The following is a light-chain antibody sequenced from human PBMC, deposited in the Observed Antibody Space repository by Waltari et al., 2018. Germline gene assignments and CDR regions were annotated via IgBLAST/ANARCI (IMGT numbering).Light chain of an antibody. Sequence: QSVLTQPPSVSGAPGQRVTIPCIIETTYPANWYQQIPGTAPKLLIYDNRLRPSGVPDRFSGSRSGASASLAISGLLSVDEADYYCQAFDRNVNGVVFGGGTRLTVL. CDR2: DNR. CDR3: QAFDRNVNGVV. V-gene: IGLV1-40*03. J-gene: IGLJ3*02. CDR1: IETTYP.